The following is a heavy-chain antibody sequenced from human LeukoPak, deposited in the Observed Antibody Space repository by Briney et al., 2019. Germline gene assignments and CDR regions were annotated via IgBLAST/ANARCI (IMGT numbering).Heavy chain of an antibody. D-gene: IGHD3-10*02. CDR3: ARGTMFPYYFDY. V-gene: IGHV3-21*01. CDR1: GFPFSSYS. J-gene: IGHJ4*02. Sequence: GGSLRLSCAASGFPFSSYSMNWVRQAPGKGLEWVSSISSSSSYIYYADSVKGRFTISRHNAKNSLYLQMNSLRAEDTAVYYCARGTMFPYYFDYWGQGTLVTVSS. CDR2: ISSSSSYI.